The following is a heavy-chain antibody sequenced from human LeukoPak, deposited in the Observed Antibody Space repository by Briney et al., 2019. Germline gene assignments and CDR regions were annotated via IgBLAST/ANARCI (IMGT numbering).Heavy chain of an antibody. D-gene: IGHD3-3*01. J-gene: IGHJ4*02. V-gene: IGHV3-30*04. Sequence: GGSLRLSCAASGFTFSSYAMHWVRQAPGKGLEWVAVISYYGSNKYYADSVKGRFTISRDNSKNTLYLQMNSLRAEDTAVYYCARASHDFWSGYYTPFDYWGQGTLVTVSS. CDR3: ARASHDFWSGYYTPFDY. CDR2: ISYYGSNK. CDR1: GFTFSSYA.